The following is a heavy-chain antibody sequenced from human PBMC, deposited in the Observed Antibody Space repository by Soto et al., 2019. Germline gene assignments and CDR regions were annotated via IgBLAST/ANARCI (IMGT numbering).Heavy chain of an antibody. CDR3: ATSYGSGSSPFDY. CDR2: IIPIFGTA. CDR1: GGTFSSYA. D-gene: IGHD3-10*01. J-gene: IGHJ4*02. Sequence: SVKVSCKASGGTFSSYAISWVRQAPGQGLEWMGGIIPIFGTANYAQKFQGRVSMFADKSTGTAYMELRSLRSDDTAVYYCATSYGSGSSPFDYWGQGTLVTVSS. V-gene: IGHV1-69*06.